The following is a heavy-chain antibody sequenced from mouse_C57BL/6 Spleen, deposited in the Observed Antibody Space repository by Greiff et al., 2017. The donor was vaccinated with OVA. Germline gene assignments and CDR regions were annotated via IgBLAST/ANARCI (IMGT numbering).Heavy chain of an antibody. J-gene: IGHJ3*01. Sequence: QVTLKVSGPELVKPGASVKISCKASGYAFSSSWMNWVKQRPGKGLEWIGRIYPGDGDTNYNGKFKGKATLTADKSSSTAYMQLSSLTSEDSAVYFCARLDYSNYGVFAYWGQGTLVTVSA. CDR2: IYPGDGDT. CDR3: ARLDYSNYGVFAY. D-gene: IGHD2-5*01. V-gene: IGHV1-82*01. CDR1: GYAFSSSW.